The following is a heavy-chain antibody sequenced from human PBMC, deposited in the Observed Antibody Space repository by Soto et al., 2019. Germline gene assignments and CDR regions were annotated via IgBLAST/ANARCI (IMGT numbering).Heavy chain of an antibody. CDR1: GFTFSDYY. V-gene: IGHV3-11*01. J-gene: IGHJ6*02. CDR3: ASPYSSSWIRYYYYGMDV. CDR2: ISSSGSTI. D-gene: IGHD6-13*01. Sequence: QVQLVESGGGLVQPGGSLRLSCAASGFTFSDYYMSWIRQAPGKGLEWVSYISSSGSTIYYADSVKGRFTISRDNAKNSLYLQMNSLRAEDTAVYYCASPYSSSWIRYYYYGMDVWGQGTTVTVSS.